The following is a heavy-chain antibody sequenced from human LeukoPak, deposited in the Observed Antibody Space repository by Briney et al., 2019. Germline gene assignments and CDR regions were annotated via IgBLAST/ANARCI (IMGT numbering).Heavy chain of an antibody. J-gene: IGHJ4*02. Sequence: ASVKVSCKASGYTFTGYYMHWVRQAPGQGLEWMGWINPNSGGTNYAQKFQGRVTMTRDTSINTAYMELSRLRSDDTAVYYCARVGKAARSSFDYWGQGTLVTVSS. CDR2: INPNSGGT. CDR1: GYTFTGYY. D-gene: IGHD6-6*01. V-gene: IGHV1-2*02. CDR3: ARVGKAARSSFDY.